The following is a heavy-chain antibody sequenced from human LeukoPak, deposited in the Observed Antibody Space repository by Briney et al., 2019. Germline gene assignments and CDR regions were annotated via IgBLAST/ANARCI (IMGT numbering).Heavy chain of an antibody. CDR2: IIPIFGTA. CDR1: GGTFSSYA. V-gene: IGHV1-69*06. Sequence: GASVKVSCKASGGTFSSYAISWVRQAPGQGLEWMGGIIPIFGTANYAQKFQGRVTITADKSTSTAYMELSSLRSEDTAVYYCARGYSSGYSHWFDPWGQGTLVTVSS. J-gene: IGHJ5*02. D-gene: IGHD3-22*01. CDR3: ARGYSSGYSHWFDP.